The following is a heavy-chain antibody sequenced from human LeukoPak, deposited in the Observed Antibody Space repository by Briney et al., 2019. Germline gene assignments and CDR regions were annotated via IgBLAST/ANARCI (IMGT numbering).Heavy chain of an antibody. CDR1: GGSISGYY. CDR3: ARRASHSRVTMVRGVIVAANNHHFDY. V-gene: IGHV4-34*01. CDR2: INHSGTT. Sequence: SETLSLTCTVSGGSISGYYWSWIRQPPGRGLEWIGEINHSGTTNYNPSLKSRVTISVDTSKNQFSLKLSSVTAADTAVYYCARRASHSRVTMVRGVIVAANNHHFDYWGQGTLVTVSS. J-gene: IGHJ4*02. D-gene: IGHD3-10*01.